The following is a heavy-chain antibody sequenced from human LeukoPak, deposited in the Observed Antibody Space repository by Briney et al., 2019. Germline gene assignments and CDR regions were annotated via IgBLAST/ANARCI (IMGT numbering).Heavy chain of an antibody. V-gene: IGHV3-7*01. D-gene: IGHD6-19*01. Sequence: DSVKGRFSISRDNAKNSLSLQMNSLRAEDTAVYYCARGQKTGIAVAGDDYWGQGTLVTVSS. J-gene: IGHJ4*02. CDR3: ARGQKTGIAVAGDDY.